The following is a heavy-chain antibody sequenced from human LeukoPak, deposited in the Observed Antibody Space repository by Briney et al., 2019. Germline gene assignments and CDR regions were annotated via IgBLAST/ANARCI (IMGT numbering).Heavy chain of an antibody. CDR1: GGSFSGYY. J-gene: IGHJ6*03. CDR3: ARGRGIAAAYYYYYYYMDV. D-gene: IGHD6-13*01. V-gene: IGHV4-34*01. Sequence: SETLSLTCAVYGGSFSGYYWSWIRQPPGKGLEWIGEINHSRSTNYNPSLKSRVTISVDTSKNQFSLKLSSVTAADTAVYYCARGRGIAAAYYYYYYYMDVWGKGTTVTVSS. CDR2: INHSRST.